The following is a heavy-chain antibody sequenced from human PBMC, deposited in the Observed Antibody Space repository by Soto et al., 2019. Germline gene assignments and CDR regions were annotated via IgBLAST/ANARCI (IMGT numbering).Heavy chain of an antibody. V-gene: IGHV4-59*01. D-gene: IGHD2-2*01. J-gene: IGHJ4*02. CDR2: IYYSGST. Sequence: SETLSLTCTFSGGSISSYYWSLIRQPPGKGLEWIGYIYYSGSTNYNPSLKSRVTISVDTSKNQFSLKLSSVTAADTAVYYCARGFGRFGVVPAAICYWGQGTLVTVSS. CDR3: ARGFGRFGVVPAAICY. CDR1: GGSISSYY.